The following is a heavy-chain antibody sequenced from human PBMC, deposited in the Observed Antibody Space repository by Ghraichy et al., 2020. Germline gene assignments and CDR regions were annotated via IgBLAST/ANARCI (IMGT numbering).Heavy chain of an antibody. J-gene: IGHJ6*02. CDR2: INHSGST. CDR3: ARLDDFDWSYGMDV. D-gene: IGHD3-9*01. V-gene: IGHV4-34*01. CDR1: GGSFSGYY. Sequence: SETLSLTCAVYGGSFSGYYWSWIRQPPGKGLEWIGEINHSGSTNYNPSLKSRVTISVDTSKNQFSLKLSSVTAADTAVYYCARLDDFDWSYGMDVWGQGTTVTVSS.